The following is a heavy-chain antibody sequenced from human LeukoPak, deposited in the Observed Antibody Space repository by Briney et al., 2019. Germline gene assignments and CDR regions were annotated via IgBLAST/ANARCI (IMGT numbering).Heavy chain of an antibody. V-gene: IGHV3-21*01. J-gene: IGHJ3*02. CDR3: AREGVYYYGSGYAFDI. D-gene: IGHD3-10*01. CDR1: GFTFSSYS. CDR2: ISSSSSYI. Sequence: PGGSLRLSCAASGFTFSSYSMNWVRQAPGKGLEWVSSISSSSSYIYYADSVKGRFTISRDNAKNSLYLQMNSLRAEDTAVYYCAREGVYYYGSGYAFDIWGQGTMVTVSS.